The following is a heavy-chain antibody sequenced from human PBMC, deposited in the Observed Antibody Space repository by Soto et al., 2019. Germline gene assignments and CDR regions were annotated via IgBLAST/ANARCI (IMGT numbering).Heavy chain of an antibody. CDR1: GYTFTSYA. V-gene: IGHV1-3*01. CDR3: GRDAVAGPEWGYFDY. Sequence: ASVTVACKASGYTFTSYAMHWVRQAPGQRLEWMGWINAGNGNTKYSQKFQGRGTITRDTSASTAYMELNSLRAEDTAVYYCGRDAVAGPEWGYFDYWGQGTLVTVPQ. D-gene: IGHD6-19*01. J-gene: IGHJ4*02. CDR2: INAGNGNT.